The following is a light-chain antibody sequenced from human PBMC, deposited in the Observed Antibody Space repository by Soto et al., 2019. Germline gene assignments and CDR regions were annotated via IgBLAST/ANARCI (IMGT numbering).Light chain of an antibody. CDR1: QSVSSSY. Sequence: EIVLTQSPGTLSLSPGERATLSCRASQSVSSSYLAWYQQKPGQAPRLLMYGASSRATGIPDRFSGSGSGTDFTLTISRLEPEDFAVYYCQQAASSPRTFGQGTEV. J-gene: IGKJ1*01. CDR2: GAS. V-gene: IGKV3-20*01. CDR3: QQAASSPRT.